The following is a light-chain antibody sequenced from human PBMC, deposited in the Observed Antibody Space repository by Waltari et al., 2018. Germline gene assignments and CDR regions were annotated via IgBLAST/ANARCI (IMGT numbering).Light chain of an antibody. V-gene: IGKV3-15*01. Sequence: ELLMTQSPGTLSVSPGERASLPCRASERISSSYLAWYQQKGGQPPRLLIYFTSTRAAGVPARFSGSGSGTEFTLTISSLQSEDFAVYYCQQYNTWPYTFGQGTKIEIK. CDR1: ERISSSY. CDR3: QQYNTWPYT. CDR2: FTS. J-gene: IGKJ2*01.